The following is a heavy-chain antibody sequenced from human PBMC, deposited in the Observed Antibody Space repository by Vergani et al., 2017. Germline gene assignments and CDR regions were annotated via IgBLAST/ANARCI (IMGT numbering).Heavy chain of an antibody. Sequence: QVHLVESGGGVVQRGGSLRLSCATSGFTLSNYDMQWIRQGPGKGVEFVAFIQFDGSNQYYADSVKGRFTLSRDFSKNTLYLQMNSLRTDDTATYYCAKHFRGWGIDYWGQGTQVIVSS. V-gene: IGHV3-30*02. D-gene: IGHD3-16*01. J-gene: IGHJ4*02. CDR1: GFTLSNYD. CDR2: IQFDGSNQ. CDR3: AKHFRGWGIDY.